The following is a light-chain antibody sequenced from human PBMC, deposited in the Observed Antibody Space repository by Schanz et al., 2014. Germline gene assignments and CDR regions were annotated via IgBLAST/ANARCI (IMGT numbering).Light chain of an antibody. CDR2: DVS. J-gene: IGLJ2*01. V-gene: IGLV2-11*01. Sequence: QSALTQPAAVSGSPGQSLTISCTGTSSDVGGYNFVSWYQQHPDKAPRLVIYDVSKRPSGVPDRFSGSKSGNTASLTISGLQAEDEADYYCCSYAGSYTVVFGGGTKLTVL. CDR3: CSYAGSYTVV. CDR1: SSDVGGYNF.